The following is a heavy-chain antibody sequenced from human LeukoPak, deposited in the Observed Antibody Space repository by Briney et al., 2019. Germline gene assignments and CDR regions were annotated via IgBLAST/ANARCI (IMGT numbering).Heavy chain of an antibody. CDR2: ISSSSSYI. CDR1: GFTFSSYS. V-gene: IGHV3-21*01. CDR3: ARVRYTYGYRVPIYAMDV. Sequence: PGGSLRLSCAASGFTFSSYSMNWVRQAPGKGLEWVSSISSSSSYIYYADSVKGRFTISRDNAKNSLYLQMNSLRAEDTAVYYCARVRYTYGYRVPIYAMDVWGQGTTVTVSS. J-gene: IGHJ6*02. D-gene: IGHD5-18*01.